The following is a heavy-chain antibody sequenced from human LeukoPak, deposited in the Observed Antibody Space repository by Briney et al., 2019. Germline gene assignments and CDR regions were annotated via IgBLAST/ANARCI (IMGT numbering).Heavy chain of an antibody. CDR3: ARARSSGAGATYYFDY. CDR2: TYYRSKWYN. V-gene: IGHV6-1*01. D-gene: IGHD1-26*01. CDR1: GDSVSSNSAA. J-gene: IGHJ4*02. Sequence: SQTLSLTCAISGDSVSSNSAAWNWIRQSPSRGLEWLGRTYYRSKWYNDYAVSVKSRITINPDTSKNQFSLQLNSVPPEDTAVYYCARARSSGAGATYYFDYWGQGTLVTVSS.